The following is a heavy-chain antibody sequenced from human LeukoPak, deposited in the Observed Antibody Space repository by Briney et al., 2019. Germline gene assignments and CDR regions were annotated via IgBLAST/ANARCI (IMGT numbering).Heavy chain of an antibody. Sequence: PSETLSLTCTVSGGSISSSSYYWGWIRQPPGKGLEWIGSIYYSGSTYYNPSLKSRVTISVDTSKNQFSLKLSSVTAADTAVYYCARSRSVVVMRRGDYYFDYWGQGTLVTVSS. J-gene: IGHJ4*02. CDR2: IYYSGST. CDR3: ARSRSVVVMRRGDYYFDY. D-gene: IGHD3-22*01. CDR1: GGSISSSSYY. V-gene: IGHV4-39*01.